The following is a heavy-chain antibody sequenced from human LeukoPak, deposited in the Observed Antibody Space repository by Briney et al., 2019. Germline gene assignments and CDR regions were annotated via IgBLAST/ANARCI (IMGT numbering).Heavy chain of an antibody. CDR2: IVAGGGG. J-gene: IGHJ3*01. D-gene: IGHD4-17*01. CDR3: ARDPNGDYIGAFDF. V-gene: IGHV3-23*01. Sequence: GGSLRLSCVASGFTFSRYAMIWVRQAPGKGLEWVSAIVAGGGGKYADSVKGRFTVSRDNSKNTLYLQMYGLTAEDTAVYFCARDPNGDYIGAFDFRGQGTRVTVSS. CDR1: GFTFSRYA.